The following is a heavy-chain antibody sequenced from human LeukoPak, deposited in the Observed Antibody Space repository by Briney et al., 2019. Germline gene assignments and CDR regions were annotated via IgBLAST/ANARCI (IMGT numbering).Heavy chain of an antibody. D-gene: IGHD3-22*01. CDR2: INPNNGGT. Sequence: ASVKVSCKASGYTFTGYYIHWVRQAPGQGLDWMGRINPNNGGTNYAQKFQGRATMTRDMSMSTAYMELSRLRSDDTAVYYCAGADNSSGYRPFDIWGQGTMVTVPS. J-gene: IGHJ3*02. CDR1: GYTFTGYY. CDR3: AGADNSSGYRPFDI. V-gene: IGHV1-2*06.